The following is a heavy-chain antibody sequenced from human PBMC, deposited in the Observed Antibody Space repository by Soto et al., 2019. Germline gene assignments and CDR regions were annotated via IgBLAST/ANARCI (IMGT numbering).Heavy chain of an antibody. D-gene: IGHD6-6*01. CDR1: GGSISSGDYY. CDR3: ARERPDGARLDP. V-gene: IGHV4-30-4*01. J-gene: IGHJ5*02. CDR2: IYYSGST. Sequence: PSETLSLTCTVSGGSISSGDYYWSWIRQPPGKGLEWIGYIYYSGSTYYYPSLKSRVTISEDTSKNQFSLKLSSVTAADTSVYYCARERPDGARLDPWGQGTLVTVSS.